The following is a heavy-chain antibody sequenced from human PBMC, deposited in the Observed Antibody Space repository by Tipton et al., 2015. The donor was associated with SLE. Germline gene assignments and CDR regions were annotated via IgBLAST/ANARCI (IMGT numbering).Heavy chain of an antibody. Sequence: TLSPTCTVSGDSISSGSFYWGWIRQPPGEGLEWIGSIYYSGSTYYNPSLKSRVTISVDTSKNQFSLRLSSVTAADTALYYCARGGDRYFDSGGFYDYFDYWGQGTLVTVSS. D-gene: IGHD3-22*01. CDR2: IYYSGST. CDR3: ARGGDRYFDSGGFYDYFDY. CDR1: GDSISSGSFY. V-gene: IGHV4-39*07. J-gene: IGHJ4*02.